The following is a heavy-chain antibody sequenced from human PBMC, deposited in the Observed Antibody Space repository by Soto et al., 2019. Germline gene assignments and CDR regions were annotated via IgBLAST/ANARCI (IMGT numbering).Heavy chain of an antibody. CDR2: IGGSGGST. D-gene: IGHD3-10*01. V-gene: IGHV3-23*01. CDR1: GFTFSSYA. J-gene: IGHJ4*02. CDR3: AKDGCLSGSYLLCYDS. Sequence: GGSLRLSCAASGFTFSSYAMSWVRQAPGKGLEWVLAIGGSGGSTYYADSVKGRFTISRDNSKNTLYLQMDSLRAEDTAVYFCAKDGCLSGSYLLCYDSWGKGTLVTVSS.